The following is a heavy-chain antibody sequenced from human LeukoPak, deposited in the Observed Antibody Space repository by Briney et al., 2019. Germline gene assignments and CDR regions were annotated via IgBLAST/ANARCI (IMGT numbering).Heavy chain of an antibody. Sequence: RGSLRLSCAASGFTFSNTWMNWVRQAPGKGLEWVGRMKRIIDGETTDYAAPVKGRFTVSRDDSINTLYLQMSSLKTEDTAVYYCAAQGGSGDLRYWGQGTLVTVSS. CDR3: AAQGGSGDLRY. D-gene: IGHD4-17*01. V-gene: IGHV3-15*01. J-gene: IGHJ4*02. CDR2: MKRIIDGETT. CDR1: GFTFSNTW.